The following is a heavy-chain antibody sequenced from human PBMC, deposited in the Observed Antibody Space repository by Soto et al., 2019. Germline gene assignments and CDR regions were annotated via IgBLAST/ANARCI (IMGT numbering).Heavy chain of an antibody. CDR1: GGSISTYF. J-gene: IGHJ6*02. V-gene: IGHV4-4*07. Sequence: SGTRALTCTVSGGSISTYFWSWIRQPAGGGVEWIGRIYTTGSTNYNPSLKSRVTMSLDTSRNQFSLKLSSVTAADTAVYYCAREGGYFDSSGSGVYHYHGVDVWGQGTTVTVS. CDR2: IYTTGST. CDR3: AREGGYFDSSGSGVYHYHGVDV. D-gene: IGHD3-22*01.